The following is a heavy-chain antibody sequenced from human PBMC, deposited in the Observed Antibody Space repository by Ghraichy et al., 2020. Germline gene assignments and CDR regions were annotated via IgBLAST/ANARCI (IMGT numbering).Heavy chain of an antibody. V-gene: IGHV3-23*01. CDR1: GFTFSSYA. Sequence: GGSLRLSCAASGFTFSSYAMSWVRQAPGKGLEWVSAISGSGGSTYYADSVKGRFTISRDNSKNTLYLQMNSLRAEDTAVYYCAKTPNSGSYPHYYGMDVWGQGTTVTVSS. CDR3: AKTPNSGSYPHYYGMDV. J-gene: IGHJ6*02. D-gene: IGHD1-26*01. CDR2: ISGSGGST.